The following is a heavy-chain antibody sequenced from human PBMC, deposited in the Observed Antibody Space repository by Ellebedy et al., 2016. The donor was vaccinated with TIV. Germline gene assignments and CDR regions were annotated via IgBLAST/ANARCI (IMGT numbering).Heavy chain of an antibody. D-gene: IGHD6-19*01. Sequence: AASVKVSCKASGYTFTSYGISCVRQAPGQGLEWMGIINPSGGSTTYAQNSQGRVTMTRDTSTSTVYMELSSLRSEDTAVYYCARARSSGWLHTPDYWGQGTLVTVSS. CDR2: INPSGGST. CDR1: GYTFTSYG. CDR3: ARARSSGWLHTPDY. V-gene: IGHV1-46*04. J-gene: IGHJ4*02.